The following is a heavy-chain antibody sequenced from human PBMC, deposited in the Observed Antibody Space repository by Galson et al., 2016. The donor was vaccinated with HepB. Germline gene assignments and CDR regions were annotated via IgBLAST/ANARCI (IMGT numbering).Heavy chain of an antibody. V-gene: IGHV3-7*01. CDR1: GFTFSTYW. CDR2: IKQDGTEK. J-gene: IGHJ4*02. D-gene: IGHD6-19*01. Sequence: SLRLSCAASGFTFSTYWMSWVRQAPGKGLEWVANIKQDGTEKYYVDSVKGRFTISRDNARDSLYLQMNSLRAEDTAVYYCASSQRGWSFDYWGQGTLVTASS. CDR3: ASSQRGWSFDY.